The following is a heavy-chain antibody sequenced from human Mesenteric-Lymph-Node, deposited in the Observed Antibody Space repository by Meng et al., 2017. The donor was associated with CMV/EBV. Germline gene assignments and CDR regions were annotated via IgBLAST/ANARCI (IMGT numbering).Heavy chain of an antibody. D-gene: IGHD2-2*01. CDR1: GDSISSRGYY. J-gene: IGHJ4*02. CDR2: MYYIGRT. Sequence: CSVSGDSISSRGYYWGWIRQHPGKGLEWIGYMYYIGRTYYNPSLNSRVTISVDTSKNQVSLQLRSVTAADTAVYYCTRGATSWSFDYWGQGTLVTVSS. V-gene: IGHV4-31*03. CDR3: TRGATSWSFDY.